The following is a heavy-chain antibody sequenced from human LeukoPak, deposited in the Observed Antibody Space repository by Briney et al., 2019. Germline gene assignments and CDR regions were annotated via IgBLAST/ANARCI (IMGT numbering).Heavy chain of an antibody. CDR1: GYTFTSYA. V-gene: IGHV7-4-1*02. J-gene: IGHJ6*03. Sequence: ASVKVSCKASGYTFTSYAMNWVRQAPGQGLEWMGWINTNTGNPTYAQGFTGRFVFSLDTSVSTAYLQISSLKAEDTAVYYCARGSYYYDSSGYYYLHYYYYYYMDVWGKGTTVTVSS. D-gene: IGHD3-22*01. CDR3: ARGSYYYDSSGYYYLHYYYYYYMDV. CDR2: INTNTGNP.